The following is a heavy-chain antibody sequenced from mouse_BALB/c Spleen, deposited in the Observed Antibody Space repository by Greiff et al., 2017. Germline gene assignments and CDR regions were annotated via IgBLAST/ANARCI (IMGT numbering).Heavy chain of an antibody. J-gene: IGHJ2*01. Sequence: EVMLVESGGGLVKPGGSLKLSCAASGFTFSSYTMSWVRQTPEKRLEWVATISSGGGNTYYPDSVKGRFTISRDNAKNNLYLQMSSLRSEDTALYYCARNFFDYWGQGTTLTVSS. CDR2: ISSGGGNT. CDR3: ARNFFDY. V-gene: IGHV5-9*03. CDR1: GFTFSSYT.